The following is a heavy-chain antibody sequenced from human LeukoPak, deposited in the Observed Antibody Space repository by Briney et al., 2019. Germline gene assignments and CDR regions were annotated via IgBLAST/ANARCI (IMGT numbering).Heavy chain of an antibody. V-gene: IGHV3-23*01. J-gene: IGHJ3*02. D-gene: IGHD2-15*01. CDR1: GFTFSNYA. CDR3: AKDLQYCSGGSCYLPPTAFDI. Sequence: GGSLTLSCAVSGFTFSNYALSWVRQPPAKGLEGVSFISGSGINTYYADSVKGRYTTSRDNSKNSLSLQMNSLRAEDTAVYYCAKDLQYCSGGSCYLPPTAFDIWGQGTMVTVSS. CDR2: ISGSGINT.